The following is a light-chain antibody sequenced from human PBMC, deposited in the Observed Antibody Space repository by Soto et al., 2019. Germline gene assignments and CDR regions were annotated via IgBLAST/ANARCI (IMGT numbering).Light chain of an antibody. J-gene: IGKJ1*01. CDR3: KQYGTSRA. CDR1: QSVSSNY. V-gene: IGKV3-20*01. CDR2: GAY. Sequence: EIVLTQTPGILSLSPGERATLSCRASQSVSSNYFAWYQQKPGQAPKLLIYGAYSKATDIPDRFSGSGYGTEITLTINRLEPEEFAVYYCKQYGTSRAFGQGTTVEIK.